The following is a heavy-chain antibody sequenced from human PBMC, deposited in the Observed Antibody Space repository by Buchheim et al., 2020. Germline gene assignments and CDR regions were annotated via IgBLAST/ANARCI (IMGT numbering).Heavy chain of an antibody. CDR1: GFTFTTSP. V-gene: IGHV3-23*01. J-gene: IGHJ4*02. D-gene: IGHD4-17*01. Sequence: EVQLLESGGGLVQPGGSPRLSCAASGFTFTTSPMSWVRQAPGKGLEWVSAISASGAGTSYADSVKGRFTMSRDNSKSTLYLQMNSLRVEDTAVYYCAKNSVHGDWPEYWGQGTL. CDR2: ISASGAGT. CDR3: AKNSVHGDWPEY.